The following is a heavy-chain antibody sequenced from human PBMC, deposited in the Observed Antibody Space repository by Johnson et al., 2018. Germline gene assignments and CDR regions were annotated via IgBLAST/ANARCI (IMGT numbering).Heavy chain of an antibody. CDR2: ISDSANHI. Sequence: VQLQESGGGLVQPGGSLRLSCEASRFALSSYTMNWVRQVPGKGLEWVSSISDSANHIYYADSVKGRFTISRDNAKNSLYLQKNSLRADDTAIYYCARDHLVAFGVVTHDYWGQGTQVTVSS. J-gene: IGHJ4*02. CDR3: ARDHLVAFGVVTHDY. CDR1: RFALSSYT. V-gene: IGHV3-21*01. D-gene: IGHD3-3*01.